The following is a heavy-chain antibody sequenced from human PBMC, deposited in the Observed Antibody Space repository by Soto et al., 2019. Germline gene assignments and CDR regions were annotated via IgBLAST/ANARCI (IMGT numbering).Heavy chain of an antibody. CDR1: GFTFSSYA. J-gene: IGHJ4*02. D-gene: IGHD6-19*01. V-gene: IGHV3-23*01. Sequence: EVQLLESGGGLVQPGGSLRLSCAASGFTFSSYAMSWVRQAPGKGLEWVSAISGSGGSTYYADSVKGRFTISRDNSKKTLYLQMNSLRAEDTAVYYCANSGIAVAGTGYWGQGTLVTVSS. CDR2: ISGSGGST. CDR3: ANSGIAVAGTGY.